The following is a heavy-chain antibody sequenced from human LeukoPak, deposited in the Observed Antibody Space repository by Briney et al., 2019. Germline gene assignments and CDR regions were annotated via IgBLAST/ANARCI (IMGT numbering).Heavy chain of an antibody. CDR2: ITSNGGTT. CDR1: GFTFSSYA. Sequence: GGSLRLSCAASGFTFSSYAMHWVRQAPGRGLEYVSAITSNGGTTHYANSVKGRFTISRDNSKNTLYLQMGSLRAEDMAVYYCARDESSSWSRTGSYFDYWGQGTLVTVSS. V-gene: IGHV3-64*01. J-gene: IGHJ4*02. CDR3: ARDESSSWSRTGSYFDY. D-gene: IGHD6-13*01.